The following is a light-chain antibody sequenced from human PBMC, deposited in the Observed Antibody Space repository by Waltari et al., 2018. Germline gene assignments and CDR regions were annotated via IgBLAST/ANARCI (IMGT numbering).Light chain of an antibody. CDR3: QQYNNWPPSIT. CDR2: GAS. Sequence: EIVMTQSPATLSVSPGERATLSCRAGQSVSSNLAWYQQKPGQAPRPLIYGASIRATGIPARFSGSGSGTEFTLTISILQSEDFAVYYCQQYNNWPPSITFGQGTRLEIK. CDR1: QSVSSN. J-gene: IGKJ5*01. V-gene: IGKV3D-15*03.